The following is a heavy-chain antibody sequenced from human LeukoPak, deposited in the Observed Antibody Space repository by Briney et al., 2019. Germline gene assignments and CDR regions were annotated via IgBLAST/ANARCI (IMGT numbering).Heavy chain of an antibody. Sequence: ASVKVSCKASGYTFTGYYMHWVRQAPGQGLGRMGWINPNSGGTNYAQKFQGRGTMPRVTAISTAYMELSRLRSDDTAVYYCARVDTPRALYDYWGQGTLVTVSS. V-gene: IGHV1-2*02. CDR1: GYTFTGYY. D-gene: IGHD5-18*01. J-gene: IGHJ4*02. CDR3: ARVDTPRALYDY. CDR2: INPNSGGT.